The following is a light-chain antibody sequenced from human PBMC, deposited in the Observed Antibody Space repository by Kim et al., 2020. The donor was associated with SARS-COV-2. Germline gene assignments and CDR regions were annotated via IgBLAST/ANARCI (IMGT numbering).Light chain of an antibody. J-gene: IGKJ4*01. CDR3: QQLNSYPLT. Sequence: AYGGDRVTITCRASQGISSYLAWYQQKPGKAPKLLIYAASTLQSGVPSRFSGSGSGTDFTLTISSLQPDDFATYYCQQLNSYPLTFGGGTKVDIK. CDR1: QGISSY. V-gene: IGKV1-9*01. CDR2: AAS.